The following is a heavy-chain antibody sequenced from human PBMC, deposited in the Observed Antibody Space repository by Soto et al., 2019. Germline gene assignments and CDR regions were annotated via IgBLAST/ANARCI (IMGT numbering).Heavy chain of an antibody. V-gene: IGHV3-33*01. CDR3: ARYNGNLKAGDY. D-gene: IGHD1-26*01. Sequence: GGSLRLSCAASGFTFSSYGMHWVRQAPGKGLEWVAVIWYDGSNKYYADSVKGRFTISRDNSKNTLYLQMNSLRAEDTAVYYCARYNGNLKAGDYWGQGTLVTVSS. CDR1: GFTFSSYG. CDR2: IWYDGSNK. J-gene: IGHJ4*02.